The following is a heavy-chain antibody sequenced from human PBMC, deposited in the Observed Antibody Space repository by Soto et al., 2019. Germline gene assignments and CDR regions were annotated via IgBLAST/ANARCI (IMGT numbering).Heavy chain of an antibody. D-gene: IGHD1-1*01. CDR3: ALWGFRDGNNSKYNYSGMDV. V-gene: IGHV1-69*01. Sequence: VQLVQSGAEVKKPGSSVNLSCKASGGTFNRYTISWVRQAPGQGLEWMGGIIPIFGTANYAQKFQGRVAIIADESTSAAYMELRSLRSEDTAVYYCALWGFRDGNNSKYNYSGMDVWGQGTTVTVSS. CDR1: GGTFNRYT. CDR2: IIPIFGTA. J-gene: IGHJ6*02.